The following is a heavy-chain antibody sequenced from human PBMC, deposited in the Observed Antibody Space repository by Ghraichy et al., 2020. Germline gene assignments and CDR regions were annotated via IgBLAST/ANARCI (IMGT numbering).Heavy chain of an antibody. J-gene: IGHJ6*02. Sequence: ASVKVSCKASGYTFTSYDINWVRQATGQGLEWMGWMNPNSGKTGYAQKFQGRVTMTRNTSISTAYMELSSLRSEDTAVYYCARGGGYESLLSSSVYYGMDVWGQGTTVTVSS. CDR2: MNPNSGKT. V-gene: IGHV1-8*01. CDR3: ARGGGYESLLSSSVYYGMDV. CDR1: GYTFTSYD. D-gene: IGHD5-12*01.